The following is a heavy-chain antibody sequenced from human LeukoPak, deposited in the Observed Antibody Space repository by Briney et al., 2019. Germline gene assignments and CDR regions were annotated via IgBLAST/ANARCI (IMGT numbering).Heavy chain of an antibody. J-gene: IGHJ4*02. D-gene: IGHD3-22*01. V-gene: IGHV1-69*05. CDR3: ARDEPITMIVVAYDY. CDR1: GGTFSSYA. Sequence: ASVKVSCKASGGTFSSYAISWVRQAPGQGLEWMGGIIPIFGTANYAQKFQGRVTITTDESTSTAYMELRSLRSDDTAVYYCARDEPITMIVVAYDYWGQGTLVTVSS. CDR2: IIPIFGTA.